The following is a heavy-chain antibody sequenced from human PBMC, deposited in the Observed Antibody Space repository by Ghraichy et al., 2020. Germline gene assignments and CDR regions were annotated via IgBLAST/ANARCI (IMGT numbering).Heavy chain of an antibody. CDR2: INPSGGST. CDR1: GYTFTSYY. V-gene: IGHV1-46*03. Sequence: ASVKVSCKASGYTFTSYYMHWVRQAPGQGLEWMGIINPSGGSTSYAQKFQGRVTMTRDTSTSTVYMELSSLRSEDTAVYYCAREWDCGGDCYLFDYWGQGTLVTVSS. CDR3: AREWDCGGDCYLFDY. J-gene: IGHJ4*02. D-gene: IGHD2-21*02.